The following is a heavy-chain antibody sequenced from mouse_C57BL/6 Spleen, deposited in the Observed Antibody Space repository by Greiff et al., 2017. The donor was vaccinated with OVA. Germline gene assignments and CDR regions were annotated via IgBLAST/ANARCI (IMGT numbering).Heavy chain of an antibody. V-gene: IGHV1-66*01. CDR2: IYAGSGHT. D-gene: IGHD1-1*01. Sequence: QLQESGPELVKPGASVKLSCKASGYSSTSYYIHWVKQRPGQGLEWIGWIYAGSGHTKYNEKFKGKATLTADTSSSTAYMQLSSLTSEDSAVYYCASYYCSSPWFAYWGQGTLVTVSA. CDR1: GYSSTSYY. CDR3: ASYYCSSPWFAY. J-gene: IGHJ3*01.